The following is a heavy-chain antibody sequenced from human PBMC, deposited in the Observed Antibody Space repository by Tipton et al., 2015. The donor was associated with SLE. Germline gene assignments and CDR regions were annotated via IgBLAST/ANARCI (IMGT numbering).Heavy chain of an antibody. Sequence: SLRLSCAASGFTFSDHYMDWVRQAPGKGLEWVGRTRNKANSYTTEYAASVKGRFTISRDDSKNSLYLQMNSLKTEDTAVYYCAGKRPRSRAFDIWGQGTMVTVSS. CDR1: GFTFSDHY. CDR2: TRNKANSYTT. J-gene: IGHJ3*02. CDR3: AGKRPRSRAFDI. D-gene: IGHD1-1*01. V-gene: IGHV3-72*01.